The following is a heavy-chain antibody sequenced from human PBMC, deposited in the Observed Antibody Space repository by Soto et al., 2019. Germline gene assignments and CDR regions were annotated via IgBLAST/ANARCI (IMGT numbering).Heavy chain of an antibody. Sequence: SETLSLTCTVSGGSISTRSSYWGWIRQPPGKGLEWIGSILYSGSTNYNPSLKSRVTLSVETSKNQFSLKMSSVTAADTALYYCARLGSSGWYQGSYFDYWGQGTLVTVSS. CDR1: GGSISTRSSY. J-gene: IGHJ4*02. D-gene: IGHD6-19*01. V-gene: IGHV4-39*01. CDR3: ARLGSSGWYQGSYFDY. CDR2: ILYSGST.